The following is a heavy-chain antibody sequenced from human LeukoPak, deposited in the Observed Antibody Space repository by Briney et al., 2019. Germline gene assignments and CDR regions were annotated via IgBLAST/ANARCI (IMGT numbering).Heavy chain of an antibody. J-gene: IGHJ3*02. CDR2: IYYSGST. D-gene: IGHD3-22*01. V-gene: IGHV4-59*01. CDR3: ARVTSYDSSGYYLVSAFDI. Sequence: SETLSLTCAVYGGSFSGYYWSWIRHPPGKGLEWIGYIYYSGSTNYNPSLKGRVTISVDASKNQFSLKLSSVTAADTAVYYCARVTSYDSSGYYLVSAFDIWGQGTMVTVSS. CDR1: GGSFSGYY.